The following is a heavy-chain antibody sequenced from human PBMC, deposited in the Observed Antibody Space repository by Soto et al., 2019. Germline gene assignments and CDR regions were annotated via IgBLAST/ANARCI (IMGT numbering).Heavy chain of an antibody. CDR3: ATGPITIFGVVMVDY. CDR2: FDPEDGET. D-gene: IGHD3-3*01. Sequence: ASVKVSCKVSGYTLTELSMHWVRQAPGKGLEWMGGFDPEDGETIYAQKFQGRITMTEDTSTDTAYMELSSLRSEDTAVYYCATGPITIFGVVMVDYWGQGTLVTVSS. CDR1: GYTLTELS. V-gene: IGHV1-24*01. J-gene: IGHJ4*02.